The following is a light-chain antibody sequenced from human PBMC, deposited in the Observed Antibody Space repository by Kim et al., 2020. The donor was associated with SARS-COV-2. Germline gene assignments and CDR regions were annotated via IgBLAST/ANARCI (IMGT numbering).Light chain of an antibody. Sequence: GDSVTITCRASQSTSSWLAWYQQKPWKAPKLLMYKTSDLDSGVPSRFSGGGSGTEFTLTISSLQPDDSATYYCQQYTSYSRTFGQGTKL. CDR3: QQYTSYSRT. CDR2: KTS. V-gene: IGKV1-5*03. J-gene: IGKJ2*01. CDR1: QSTSSW.